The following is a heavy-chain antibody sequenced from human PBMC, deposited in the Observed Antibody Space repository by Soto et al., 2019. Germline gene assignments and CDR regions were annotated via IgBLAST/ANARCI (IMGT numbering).Heavy chain of an antibody. D-gene: IGHD3-22*01. V-gene: IGHV1-8*01. Sequence: ASVKGSCKASGYTFTSYDINWVRQATGQGLERMGWMNPNSGNTGYAQKFQGRVTMTRNTSISTAYMELNSLRSEDTAVYYCARSYYYDITTIRGYYYYGMDVWGQGSTVTVSS. CDR3: ARSYYYDITTIRGYYYYGMDV. J-gene: IGHJ6*02. CDR1: GYTFTSYD. CDR2: MNPNSGNT.